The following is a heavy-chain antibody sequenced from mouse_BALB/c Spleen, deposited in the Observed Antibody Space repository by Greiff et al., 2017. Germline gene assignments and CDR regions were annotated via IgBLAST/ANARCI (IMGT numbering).Heavy chain of an antibody. CDR1: GFTFSSFG. D-gene: IGHD2-14*01. V-gene: IGHV5-17*02. CDR2: ISSGSSTI. CDR3: ARDEDRYHAMDY. J-gene: IGHJ4*01. Sequence: EVMLVESGGGLVQPGGSRKLSCAASGFTFSSFGMHWVRQAPEKGLEWVAYISSGSSTIYYADTVKGRFTISRDNPKNTLFLQMTSLRSEDTAMYYCARDEDRYHAMDYWGQGTSVTVSS.